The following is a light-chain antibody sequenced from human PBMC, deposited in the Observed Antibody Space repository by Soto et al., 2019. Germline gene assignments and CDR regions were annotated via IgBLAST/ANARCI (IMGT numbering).Light chain of an antibody. CDR3: QSYDSSLSGSI. Sequence: QSVLTQPPSVSGAPGQRVTISCTGSSSNIGAGYDVHWYQQLPGTAPKLLIYGNSNRPSGVPDRLSGSKSGTSASLAITGLQAEDVADYYCQSYDSSLSGSIFGGGTKLTVL. V-gene: IGLV1-40*01. J-gene: IGLJ2*01. CDR1: SSNIGAGYD. CDR2: GNS.